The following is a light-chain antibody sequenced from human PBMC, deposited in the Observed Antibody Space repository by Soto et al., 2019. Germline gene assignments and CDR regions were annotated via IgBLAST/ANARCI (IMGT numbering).Light chain of an antibody. V-gene: IGKV1-9*01. CDR3: LLFKNYPIT. CDR1: EDISSY. Sequence: IQLTQSPSSLYASVGDRVTFTCRASEDISSYLDWYQQKPGAAHKLLIYAASALHSGVPSRFSGRGSGTDFTLTISSLHPEEFAVYCCLLFKNYPITFGQGTRLQIK. J-gene: IGKJ5*01. CDR2: AAS.